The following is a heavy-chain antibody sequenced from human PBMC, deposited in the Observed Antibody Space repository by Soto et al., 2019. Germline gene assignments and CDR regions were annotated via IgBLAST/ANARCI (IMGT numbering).Heavy chain of an antibody. CDR1: GGTFNNPA. CDR3: TGGGMASRPDWLDP. V-gene: IGHV1-69*06. Sequence: QVQLVQSGAEVKKPGSSVKVSCRASGGTFNNPAISWVRQVPGQGLEWMGGIIPVFGRINYAQKFQGRVTITADKSTGTAYMDLSSLRSEDSAVYFCTGGGMASRPDWLDPWGQGTLVIVSS. J-gene: IGHJ5*02. CDR2: IIPVFGRI. D-gene: IGHD6-6*01.